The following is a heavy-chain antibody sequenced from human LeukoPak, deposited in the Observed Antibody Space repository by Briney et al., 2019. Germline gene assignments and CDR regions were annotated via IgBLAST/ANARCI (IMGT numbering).Heavy chain of an antibody. J-gene: IGHJ4*02. CDR3: AREMDGPYGSGSPLDY. Sequence: GGSLRLSCAASGFTFSDYYMSWIRQAPGKGLEWVSYISSSGGTIYYADSVKGRFTISRDDAKNSLYLQMNSLRAEDTAVYYCAREMDGPYGSGSPLDYWGQGTLVTVSS. D-gene: IGHD3-10*01. CDR1: GFTFSDYY. CDR2: ISSSGGTI. V-gene: IGHV3-11*01.